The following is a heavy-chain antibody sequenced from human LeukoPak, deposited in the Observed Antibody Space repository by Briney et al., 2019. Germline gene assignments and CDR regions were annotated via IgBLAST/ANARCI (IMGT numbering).Heavy chain of an antibody. J-gene: IGHJ4*02. CDR2: MNPNSGNT. Sequence: ASVKVSCKASGYTFTSYDINWVRQATGQGLEWMGWMNPNSGNTGYAQKFQGRVTMTRNTSISTAYMELSSLRSEDTAVYYCARATNNWNAIDYWGQGTLVTVSS. CDR1: GYTFTSYD. V-gene: IGHV1-8*01. D-gene: IGHD1-20*01. CDR3: ARATNNWNAIDY.